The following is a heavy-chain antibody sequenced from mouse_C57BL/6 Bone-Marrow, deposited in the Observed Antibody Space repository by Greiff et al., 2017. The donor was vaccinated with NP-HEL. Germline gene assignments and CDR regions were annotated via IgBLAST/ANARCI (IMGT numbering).Heavy chain of an antibody. D-gene: IGHD1-1*01. CDR3: ARHARWHGGGCDPTRAMDY. CDR2: FYPGSGSI. CDR1: GYTFTEYT. V-gene: IGHV1-62-2*01. J-gene: IGHJ4*01. Sequence: QVQLQQSGAELVKPGASVKLSCKASGYTFTEYTIHWVKQRSGQGLEWIGWFYPGSGSIKYNEKFKDKATLTADKSSSTVYMELSRLTSEDSAVYFGARHARWHGGGCDPTRAMDYWGQGTSVTVSS.